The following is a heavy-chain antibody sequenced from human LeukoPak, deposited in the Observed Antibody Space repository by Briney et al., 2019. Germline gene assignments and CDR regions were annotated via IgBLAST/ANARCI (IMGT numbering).Heavy chain of an antibody. D-gene: IGHD5-24*01. J-gene: IGHJ4*02. CDR3: VKDDGWVQYAN. V-gene: IGHV3-23*01. CDR2: IRADAVTT. CDR1: GFILSHHC. Sequence: PGGSLRLSCATSGFILSHHCMKWVRQPPGKGLEWVSGIRADAVTTYYADSVTGRFIISRDNSKNTVYLQMNSLSAEDAAVYYCVKDDGWVQYANWGQGTLVTVSS.